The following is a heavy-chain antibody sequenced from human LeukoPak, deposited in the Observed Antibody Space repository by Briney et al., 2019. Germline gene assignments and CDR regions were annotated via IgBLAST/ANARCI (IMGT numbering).Heavy chain of an antibody. CDR3: ARNLIPEQLVLNF. CDR1: GFTFSDYY. V-gene: IGHV3-11*01. J-gene: IGHJ4*02. D-gene: IGHD6-13*01. CDR2: ISSSGSTI. Sequence: KPGGSLRLSCAASGFTFSDYYMSWIRQAPGKGLEWVSYISSSGSTIYYADSVKGRFTISRDNAKNSLYLQMNSLRAEDTAVYYCARNLIPEQLVLNFWGQGTLVTVSS.